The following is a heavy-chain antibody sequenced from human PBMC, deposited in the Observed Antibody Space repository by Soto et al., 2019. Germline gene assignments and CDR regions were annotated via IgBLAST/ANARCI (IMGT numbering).Heavy chain of an antibody. CDR3: ARGDATKIVVTTYYGMDV. Sequence: SETLSLTCTVSGGSISGYYWSWIRQPPGKGLEWIGYMYNTGSTVYNPSFKSRVTISVDTSKNQFSLKLNSVTSEDTAVYYCARGDATKIVVTTYYGMDVWGQGTTVTVSS. CDR1: GGSISGYY. V-gene: IGHV4-59*01. CDR2: MYNTGST. D-gene: IGHD3-22*01. J-gene: IGHJ6*02.